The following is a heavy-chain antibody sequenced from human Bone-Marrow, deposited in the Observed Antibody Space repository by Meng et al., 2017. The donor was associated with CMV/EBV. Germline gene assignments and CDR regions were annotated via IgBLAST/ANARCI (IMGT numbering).Heavy chain of an antibody. CDR1: GFTFSSYA. CDR2: ISYDGSNK. D-gene: IGHD6-13*01. Sequence: GESLKISCAASGFTFSSYAMHWVRQAPGKGLEWVAVISYDGSNKYYADSVKGRFTISRDKAKNSLYLQMNSLRAEDTALYYCAKDMGSSSWYRGSEAPGWFVRGMAVWGQGTTVTVSS. V-gene: IGHV3-30-3*01. CDR3: AKDMGSSSWYRGSEAPGWFVRGMAV. J-gene: IGHJ6*02.